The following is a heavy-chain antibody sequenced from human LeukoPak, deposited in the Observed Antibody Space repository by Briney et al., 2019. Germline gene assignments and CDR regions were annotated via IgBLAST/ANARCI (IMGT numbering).Heavy chain of an antibody. J-gene: IGHJ5*02. CDR3: ARVSRSDDFWSGYYSNWFDP. CDR2: IYTSGST. D-gene: IGHD3-3*01. CDR1: GGSISSYY. V-gene: IGHV4-4*07. Sequence: SETLSLTCTVSGGSISSYYWSWIRQPAGKGLEWIGRIYTSGSTNYNPSLKSRVTMSVDTSKNQFSLKLSSVTAADTAVYYCARVSRSDDFWSGYYSNWFDPWGQGTLVTVSS.